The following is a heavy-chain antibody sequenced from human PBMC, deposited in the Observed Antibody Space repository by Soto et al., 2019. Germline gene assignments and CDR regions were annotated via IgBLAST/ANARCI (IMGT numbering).Heavy chain of an antibody. CDR3: ARSQGSSTSLEIYYYYYYGMDV. Sequence: QVQLVQSGAEVKKPGSSVKVSCKASGGTFSSYAISWVRQAPGQGLEWMGGIIPISETTNYAQKFQGRVPNTADESKSTAYMELSSLRSEDTAVYYCARSQGSSTSLEIYYYYYYGMDVWGQGTTVTVSS. D-gene: IGHD2-2*01. CDR2: IIPISETT. V-gene: IGHV1-69*01. J-gene: IGHJ6*02. CDR1: GGTFSSYA.